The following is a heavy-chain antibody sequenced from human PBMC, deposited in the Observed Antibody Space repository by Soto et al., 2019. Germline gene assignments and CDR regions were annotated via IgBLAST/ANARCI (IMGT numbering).Heavy chain of an antibody. J-gene: IGHJ6*02. CDR2: IIPIFDTA. CDR1: GGTFSSYA. CDR3: PLLPHGYNRYGMDV. V-gene: IGHV1-69*13. D-gene: IGHD5-12*01. Sequence: SLKVSGKASGGTFSSYAIRWVRQAPGQGRAWMGGIIPIFDTATYEHQFHVSVTITADASTITAYRLLTSLRSEDTSVYDCPLLPHGYNRYGMDVWGQGTTVTVSS.